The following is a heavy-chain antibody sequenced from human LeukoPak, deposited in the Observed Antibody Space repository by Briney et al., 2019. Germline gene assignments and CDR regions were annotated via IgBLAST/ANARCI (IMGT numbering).Heavy chain of an antibody. CDR2: ISSSSSYI. CDR1: GFTFSSYS. CDR3: ARYIVATIYYYGMDV. D-gene: IGHD5-12*01. J-gene: IGHJ6*02. V-gene: IGHV3-21*01. Sequence: GGSLRLSCAASGFTFSSYSMNWVRQAPGKGLEWVSSISSSSSYIYYADSVKGRFTISRDNTKNTLYLQMNSLRDEDTVVYYCARYIVATIYYYGMDVWGQGTTVTASS.